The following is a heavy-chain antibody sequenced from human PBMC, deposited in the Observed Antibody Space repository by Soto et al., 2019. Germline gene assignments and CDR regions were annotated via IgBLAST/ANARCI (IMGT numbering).Heavy chain of an antibody. Sequence: ASVKVSCKTSGYTFSNYGITWVRQAPGQPLEWMGWISLYSDGTNYAQKFQGRVSMTTDTSTTTAYMELSSLRSDDTAVYYCAGVVPAAEVCFDSWGQGTLVTVSS. D-gene: IGHD2-2*01. V-gene: IGHV1-18*01. J-gene: IGHJ5*01. CDR3: AGVVPAAEVCFDS. CDR1: GYTFSNYG. CDR2: ISLYSDGT.